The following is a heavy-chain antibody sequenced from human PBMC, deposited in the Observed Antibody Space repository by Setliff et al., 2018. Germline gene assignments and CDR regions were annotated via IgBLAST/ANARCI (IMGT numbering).Heavy chain of an antibody. CDR1: GGSIDSHY. CDR3: ARGKTFFGAFIRAFDI. Sequence: ASETLSLTCSVSGGSIDSHYWSWIRQPPGKGLEWIGSIYYSGNTNYNPSLKSRVTISIDTSKNRFSLKLSSVTAADTAVYHCARGKTFFGAFIRAFDIWGQGRMVTVSS. D-gene: IGHD3-3*01. CDR2: IYYSGNT. V-gene: IGHV4-59*11. J-gene: IGHJ3*02.